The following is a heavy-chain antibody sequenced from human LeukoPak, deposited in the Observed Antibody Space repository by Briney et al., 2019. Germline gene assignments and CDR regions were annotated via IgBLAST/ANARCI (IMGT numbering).Heavy chain of an antibody. CDR1: GYTFTSYG. CDR3: ARVLGYYYDSSGYYGY. D-gene: IGHD3-22*01. Sequence: ASVKVSCKASGYTFTSYGISWVRQAPGQGLEWMGWISAYSGNTNYAQKLQGRVTMTTDTSTSTAYMELRSLRSDDTAVYYCARVLGYYYDSSGYYGYWGQGTLVTVSS. J-gene: IGHJ4*02. CDR2: ISAYSGNT. V-gene: IGHV1-18*01.